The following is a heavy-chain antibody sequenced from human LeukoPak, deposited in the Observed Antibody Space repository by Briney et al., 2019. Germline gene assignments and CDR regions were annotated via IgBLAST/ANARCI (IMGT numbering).Heavy chain of an antibody. V-gene: IGHV3-11*01. CDR1: GFTLSDYY. CDR3: ARHVTARQNFDF. J-gene: IGHJ4*02. CDR2: ISSAGDII. Sequence: PGGSLRLSCAASGFTLSDYYMSWIRQAPGKGLEWLSYISSAGDIIFYVDSVKGRFTISRDNAKNSLYLQMNSLRAEDTAVLYCARHVTARQNFDFWGQGTLVTVSS. D-gene: IGHD6-6*01.